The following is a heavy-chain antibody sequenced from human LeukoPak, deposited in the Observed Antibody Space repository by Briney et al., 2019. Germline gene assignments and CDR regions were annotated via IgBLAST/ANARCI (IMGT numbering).Heavy chain of an antibody. CDR2: IIPIFGAA. Sequence: AVKVSCKASGGTFSNYAISWVRPAPRQGVTWMGWIIPIFGAAHYARQFQGRVPLTTDQSTSTAYTELSILRSEDTAVFYCARDPAISEYCSSTRCYTVGWFDPWGQGTLVTVSS. CDR3: ARDPAISEYCSSTRCYTVGWFDP. J-gene: IGHJ5*02. V-gene: IGHV1-69*05. D-gene: IGHD2-2*02. CDR1: GGTFSNYA.